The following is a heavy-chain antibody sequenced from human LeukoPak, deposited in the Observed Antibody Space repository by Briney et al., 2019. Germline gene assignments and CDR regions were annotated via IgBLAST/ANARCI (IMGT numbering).Heavy chain of an antibody. Sequence: GGSLRLSCAASGFTFSSYWMSWVRQAPGKGLEWVANIKPDGSEKYYVDSVKGRFTISRDNAKNSLCLQVNSLRAEDTAVYYCARVSTHSGTMFYFDYWGQGTLVTVSS. V-gene: IGHV3-7*01. CDR2: IKPDGSEK. D-gene: IGHD3-10*01. CDR1: GFTFSSYW. CDR3: ARVSTHSGTMFYFDY. J-gene: IGHJ4*02.